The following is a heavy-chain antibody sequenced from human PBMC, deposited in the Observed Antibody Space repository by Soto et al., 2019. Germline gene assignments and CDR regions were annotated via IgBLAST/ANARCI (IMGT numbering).Heavy chain of an antibody. J-gene: IGHJ5*02. V-gene: IGHV3-53*01. CDR3: AGVIPATPNWFDP. Sequence: PGGSLRLSCAASGFTVSTKYMSWVRQAPGKGLEWVSFLYIDGSTYYANSVKGRFTVSRDSSKNTLYLQMNSVRAEDTAVYYCAGVIPATPNWFDPWGQGTLVTVS. CDR2: LYIDGST. CDR1: GFTVSTKY. D-gene: IGHD2-15*01.